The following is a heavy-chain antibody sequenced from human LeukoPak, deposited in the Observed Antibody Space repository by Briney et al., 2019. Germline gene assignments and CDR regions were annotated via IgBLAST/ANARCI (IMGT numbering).Heavy chain of an antibody. Sequence: PGGSLRLSCAASGFIFSSYGMHWVRQAPGKGLEWVAVIWYDGSNKSYADSVKGRFTISRDNAKSSVYLQMNTLRAEDTAVYYCATSADSSGNDWGQGTLVTVSS. D-gene: IGHD3-22*01. V-gene: IGHV3-33*03. CDR3: ATSADSSGND. J-gene: IGHJ4*02. CDR2: IWYDGSNK. CDR1: GFIFSSYG.